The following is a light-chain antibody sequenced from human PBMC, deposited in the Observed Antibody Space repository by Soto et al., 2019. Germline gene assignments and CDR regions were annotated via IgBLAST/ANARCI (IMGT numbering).Light chain of an antibody. CDR3: QQYNNWPPIT. J-gene: IGKJ5*01. Sequence: EIMMTQSPAALSVSPGERATLSCRASQSISSNLAWYQQKPGQAPRFLIYDASYRATGIPARFSGSGSGTEFTLTISSLQSEDFAVYYCQQYNNWPPITFGQGTRLENK. CDR2: DAS. CDR1: QSISSN. V-gene: IGKV3-15*01.